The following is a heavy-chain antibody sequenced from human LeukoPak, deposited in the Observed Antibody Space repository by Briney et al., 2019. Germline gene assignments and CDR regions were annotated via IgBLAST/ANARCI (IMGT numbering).Heavy chain of an antibody. J-gene: IGHJ4*02. CDR2: IYYSGST. Sequence: PSETLSLTCTVSGGSISSRLYYWGWIRQPPEKGLEWIGSIYYSGSTHHNPSLKSRVTISVDTSKNQFSLKLSSVTAADTAVYYCARHDVTIFGVVSATHFDYWGQGTLVTVSS. V-gene: IGHV4-39*01. CDR3: ARHDVTIFGVVSATHFDY. CDR1: GGSISSRLYY. D-gene: IGHD3-3*01.